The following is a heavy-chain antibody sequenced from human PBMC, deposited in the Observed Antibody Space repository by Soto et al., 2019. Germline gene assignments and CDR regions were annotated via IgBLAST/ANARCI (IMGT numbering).Heavy chain of an antibody. Sequence: QVQLVESGGGVVQPGRSLRLSCAASGFTFSSYAMHWVRQAPDKGLEWVAVISYDGSNKYYADSVKGRFTISRDNSKNTLYLQMNSLRAEDTAVYYCARDQGVMATISYYYGMDVWGQGTTVTVSS. J-gene: IGHJ6*02. CDR3: ARDQGVMATISYYYGMDV. V-gene: IGHV3-30-3*01. CDR1: GFTFSSYA. D-gene: IGHD2-21*01. CDR2: ISYDGSNK.